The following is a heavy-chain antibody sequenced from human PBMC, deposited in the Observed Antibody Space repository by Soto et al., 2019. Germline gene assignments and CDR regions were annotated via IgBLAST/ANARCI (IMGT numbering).Heavy chain of an antibody. Sequence: GGSLRLSCAASGFAFDSYWMHWVRQVPGEGPVWVSRIDYDGTTTTYADSVKGRFTISRDNSKNTLYLQMNSLRAEDTAVYYCAKDSPPSPSYCYDSSGYWVYWGQGTLVTVSS. CDR1: GFAFDSYW. J-gene: IGHJ4*02. CDR3: AKDSPPSPSYCYDSSGYWVY. CDR2: IDYDGTTT. D-gene: IGHD3-22*01. V-gene: IGHV3-74*01.